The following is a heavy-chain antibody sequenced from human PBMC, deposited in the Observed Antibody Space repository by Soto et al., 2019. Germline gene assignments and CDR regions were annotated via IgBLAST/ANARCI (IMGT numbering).Heavy chain of an antibody. CDR3: AKDRRAGGNYGFYSDF. V-gene: IGHV3-23*01. Sequence: EVQLLESGGGLVQPGGSLRLSCAASGFTFSSYGMTWVRQAPGKGLEWVSFSSATGAGTYYAAYVKGRFTICRDNSKNTLYLQMTSLRADDTAVYYCAKDRRAGGNYGFYSDFWGQGALVIVSS. CDR2: SSATGAGT. D-gene: IGHD1-7*01. J-gene: IGHJ4*02. CDR1: GFTFSSYG.